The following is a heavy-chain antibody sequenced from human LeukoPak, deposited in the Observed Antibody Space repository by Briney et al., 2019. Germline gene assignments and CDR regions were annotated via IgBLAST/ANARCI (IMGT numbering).Heavy chain of an antibody. CDR1: GYIFTSYG. V-gene: IGHV1-18*01. CDR2: INTYNANT. J-gene: IGHJ4*02. D-gene: IGHD2-21*02. CDR3: ARVKGGDSRDY. Sequence: GASVKVSCKASGYIFTSYGISWVRQAPGQGLERLGWINTYNANTNYAQKLQGRVTMTTDTSTNTAYMELRSLRSGDTAVYYCARVKGGDSRDYWGQGTLVTVSS.